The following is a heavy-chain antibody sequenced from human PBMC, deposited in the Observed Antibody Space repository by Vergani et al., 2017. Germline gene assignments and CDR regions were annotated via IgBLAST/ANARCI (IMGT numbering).Heavy chain of an antibody. Sequence: VQLLESGAEVKKPGSSVKVSCKASGGTFSSYAISWVRQAPGQGLEWMGRIIPIFGTANYAQKFQGRVTMTRNTSISTAYMELSSLRSEDTAVYYCARGEDDVRYFDWLPDTESWFDPWGQGTLVTVSS. J-gene: IGHJ5*02. CDR1: GGTFSSYA. CDR3: ARGEDDVRYFDWLPDTESWFDP. D-gene: IGHD3-9*01. CDR2: IIPIFGTA. V-gene: IGHV1-69*06.